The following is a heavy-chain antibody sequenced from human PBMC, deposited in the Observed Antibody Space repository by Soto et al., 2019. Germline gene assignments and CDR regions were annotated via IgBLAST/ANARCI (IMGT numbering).Heavy chain of an antibody. Sequence: SETLSRTCTVSGGTISIGRYYWRWIPQHPGKGLEWIGYIYYSGSTYYNPSLKSRVTISVDTSKNQFSLKLSSVTAADTAVYYCARNPNKRGYSYDPEFDYWGQGPLVTVSS. CDR3: ARNPNKRGYSYDPEFDY. D-gene: IGHD5-18*01. CDR1: GGTISIGRYY. V-gene: IGHV4-30-4*08. CDR2: IYYSGST. J-gene: IGHJ4*02.